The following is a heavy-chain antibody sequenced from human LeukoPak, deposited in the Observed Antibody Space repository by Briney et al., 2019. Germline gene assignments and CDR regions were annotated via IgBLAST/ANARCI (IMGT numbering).Heavy chain of an antibody. Sequence: GGSLRLSCAASGFTFSSYGMHWVRQAPGKGLEWVAFIRYDGSNKYYADSVKGRFTISRDNSKNTLYLQMNSLRAEDTAVYYCAKDLGVLRFLEWIPDAFDIWGQGTMVTVSS. D-gene: IGHD3-3*01. V-gene: IGHV3-30*02. CDR2: IRYDGSNK. CDR1: GFTFSSYG. J-gene: IGHJ3*02. CDR3: AKDLGVLRFLEWIPDAFDI.